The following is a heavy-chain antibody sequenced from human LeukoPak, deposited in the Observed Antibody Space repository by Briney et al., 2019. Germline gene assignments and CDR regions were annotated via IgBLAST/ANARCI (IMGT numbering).Heavy chain of an antibody. CDR3: ATSRSRFLEWANAFDI. CDR2: FDPEDGET. J-gene: IGHJ3*02. V-gene: IGHV1-24*01. CDR1: GYIFTSYG. D-gene: IGHD3-3*01. Sequence: GASVKVSCKASGYIFTSYGISWVRQAPGKGLEWMGGFDPEDGETIYAQKFQGRVTMTEDTSTDTAYMELSSLRSEDTAVYYCATSRSRFLEWANAFDIWGQGTMVTVSS.